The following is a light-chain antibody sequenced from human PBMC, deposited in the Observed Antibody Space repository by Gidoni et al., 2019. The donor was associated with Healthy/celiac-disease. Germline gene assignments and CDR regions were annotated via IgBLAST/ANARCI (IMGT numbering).Light chain of an antibody. CDR2: GAS. CDR3: QQYKNWPPVYT. Sequence: EIVMTQSPATLSVSPGERATLSCRASQSVSSNLAWYQQKPGQAPRLLIYGASTRATGIPARFRGSGSGTEFTLTISSLQSEDFAVYYCQQYKNWPPVYTCGQGTKLEIK. V-gene: IGKV3-15*01. CDR1: QSVSSN. J-gene: IGKJ2*01.